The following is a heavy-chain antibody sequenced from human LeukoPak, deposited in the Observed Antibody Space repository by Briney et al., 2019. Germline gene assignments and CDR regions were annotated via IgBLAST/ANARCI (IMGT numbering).Heavy chain of an antibody. CDR2: IRSKAYGGTT. J-gene: IGHJ4*02. V-gene: IGHV3-49*03. CDR1: GFTFGDYA. D-gene: IGHD3-22*01. Sequence: PGGSLRLSCTASGFTFGDYAMSWFRQAPGKGLEWVGFIRSKAYGGTTEYAASVKGRFTISRDDSKSIAYLQMNSLKTEDTAVYYCTRVYSSGYYYLYYLDYWGQGTLVTVSS. CDR3: TRVYSSGYYYLYYLDY.